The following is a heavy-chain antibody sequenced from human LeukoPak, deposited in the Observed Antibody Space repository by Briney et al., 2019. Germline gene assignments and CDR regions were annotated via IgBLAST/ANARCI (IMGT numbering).Heavy chain of an antibody. CDR3: ATSTEWLPRY. CDR1: GGSISSYY. D-gene: IGHD3-3*01. V-gene: IGHV4-59*13. CDR2: IYYSGST. J-gene: IGHJ4*02. Sequence: PSETLSLTCTVSGGSISSYYWSWIRQPPGKGLEWIGYIYYSGSTNYNPSLKSRVTISVDTSKNQFSLKLSSVTAADTAVYYCATSTEWLPRYWGQGTLVTVSS.